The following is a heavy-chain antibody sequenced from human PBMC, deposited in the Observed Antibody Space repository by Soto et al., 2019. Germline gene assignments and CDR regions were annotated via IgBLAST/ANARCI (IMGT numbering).Heavy chain of an antibody. J-gene: IGHJ3*02. V-gene: IGHV1-2*04. CDR1: GYTFTGYN. Sequence: ASVKVSGXVSGYTFTGYNMHWVRQAPGQGLEWMGWINPNSGGTNYAQKFQSWVTMTRDTSISTAYMELSRLRSDDTAVYYCAREGYCSGGSCLGAFDIWGQGTMVT. CDR2: INPNSGGT. D-gene: IGHD2-15*01. CDR3: AREGYCSGGSCLGAFDI.